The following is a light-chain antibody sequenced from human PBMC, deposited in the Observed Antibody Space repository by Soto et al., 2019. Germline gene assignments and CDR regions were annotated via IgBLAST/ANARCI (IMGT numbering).Light chain of an antibody. CDR1: SSDVGAYNY. CDR2: EVN. J-gene: IGLJ1*01. Sequence: QSVLTQQASVAGSPGQSVTISCTGTSSDVGAYNYVSWYQHHPGKAPKLLVYEVNKRPSGVPDRFSGSKSGTSASLAIAGLQAEDEADYYCQSYDSSLSGYVFGTGTKVTVL. V-gene: IGLV2-8*01. CDR3: QSYDSSLSGYV.